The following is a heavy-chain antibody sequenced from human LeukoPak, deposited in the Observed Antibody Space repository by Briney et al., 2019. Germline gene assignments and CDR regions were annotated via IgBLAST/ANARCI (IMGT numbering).Heavy chain of an antibody. J-gene: IGHJ2*01. D-gene: IGHD6-19*01. Sequence: SVKVSCKASGGTFSSYAISWVRQAPGQGLEWMGRIIPILGIANYAQKFRGRVTITADKSTSTAYMELSSLRSEDTAVYYCARVGIAVAGTWYFDLWGRGTLVTVSS. CDR2: IIPILGIA. CDR1: GGTFSSYA. CDR3: ARVGIAVAGTWYFDL. V-gene: IGHV1-69*04.